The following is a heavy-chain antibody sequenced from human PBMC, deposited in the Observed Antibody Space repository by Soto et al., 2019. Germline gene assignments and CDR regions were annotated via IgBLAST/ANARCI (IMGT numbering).Heavy chain of an antibody. J-gene: IGHJ6*02. CDR1: GYTFTSYG. D-gene: IGHD3-3*01. Sequence: GASVKVSCKASGYTFTSYGISWVRQAPGQGLEWMGWISAYNGNTNYAQKLQGRVTMTTDTSTSTAYMELRSLRSDDTAVYYCARDTFGVVIIGFRYYGMDVWGQGTTVTVSS. V-gene: IGHV1-18*04. CDR3: ARDTFGVVIIGFRYYGMDV. CDR2: ISAYNGNT.